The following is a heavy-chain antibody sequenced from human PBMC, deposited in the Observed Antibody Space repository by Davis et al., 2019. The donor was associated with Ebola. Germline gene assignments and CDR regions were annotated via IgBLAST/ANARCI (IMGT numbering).Heavy chain of an antibody. CDR2: INGDGSTI. J-gene: IGHJ4*02. CDR3: ARAGNYYFEY. Sequence: PGGSLRLSCAASGFTFSTSWALWVRQAPGEGLVWVSRINGDGSTINYADSVKGRFTVSRDNARNTMYLQMNSLRAEDTAVYSCARAGNYYFEYWGQGTLVTVSS. V-gene: IGHV3-74*01. D-gene: IGHD1-7*01. CDR1: GFTFSTSW.